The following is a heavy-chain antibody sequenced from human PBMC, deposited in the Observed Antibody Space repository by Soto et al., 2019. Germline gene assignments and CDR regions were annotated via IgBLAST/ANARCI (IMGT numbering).Heavy chain of an antibody. CDR1: GFTFSSYG. D-gene: IGHD3-22*01. Sequence: GGSLRLSCAASGFTFSSYGMHWVRQAPGKGLEWVAVIWYDGSNKYYADSVKGRFTISRDNSKNTLYLQMNSLRAEHTAVYYCERHQYYYDSSGSLDYWGQGTLVTVSS. CDR2: IWYDGSNK. J-gene: IGHJ4*02. V-gene: IGHV3-33*01. CDR3: ERHQYYYDSSGSLDY.